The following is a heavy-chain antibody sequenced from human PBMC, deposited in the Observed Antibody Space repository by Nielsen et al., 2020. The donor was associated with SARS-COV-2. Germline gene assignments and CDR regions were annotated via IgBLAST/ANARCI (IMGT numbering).Heavy chain of an antibody. V-gene: IGHV4-59*01. D-gene: IGHD3-16*01. CDR1: SGSISSFY. Sequence: SETLSLTCTVSSGSISSFYWSWIRQPPGKGLEWIGYIYYSGSTNYNPSLKSRVTISLDTSKNQLSLKLNSVTAADTAMYYCARGRLRRISLGLMMRESYDLDVWGQGTTVTVSS. CDR2: IYYSGST. CDR3: ARGRLRRISLGLMMRESYDLDV. J-gene: IGHJ6*02.